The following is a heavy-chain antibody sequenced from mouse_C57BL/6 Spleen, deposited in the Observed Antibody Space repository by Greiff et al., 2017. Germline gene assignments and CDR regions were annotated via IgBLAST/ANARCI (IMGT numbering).Heavy chain of an antibody. J-gene: IGHJ3*01. CDR2: IDPSDSET. CDR1: GYTFTSYW. CDR3: ARLGEAWFAY. D-gene: IGHD4-1*01. Sequence: VKLQQPGAELVRPGSSVKLSCKASGYTFTSYWMHWVKQRPIQGLEWIGNIDPSDSETHYNQKFKDKATLTVDKSSSTAYMQLSSLTSEDSAVYYCARLGEAWFAYWGQGTLVTVSA. V-gene: IGHV1-52*01.